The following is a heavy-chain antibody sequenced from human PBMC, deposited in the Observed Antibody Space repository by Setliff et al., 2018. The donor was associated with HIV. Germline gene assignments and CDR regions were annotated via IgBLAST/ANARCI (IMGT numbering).Heavy chain of an antibody. J-gene: IGHJ4*02. CDR2: INPNSGGA. V-gene: IGHV1-2*02. CDR1: GYTFTGYY. Sequence: ASVKVSCKASGYTFTGYYMHWVRQAPGQGLEWMGWINPNSGGANYAQKFQGRVTMTRDTSISTAYMELSRLTYDDTAVYYCARDGIAVAGTLPFDYWGQGTLVTVSS. D-gene: IGHD6-19*01. CDR3: ARDGIAVAGTLPFDY.